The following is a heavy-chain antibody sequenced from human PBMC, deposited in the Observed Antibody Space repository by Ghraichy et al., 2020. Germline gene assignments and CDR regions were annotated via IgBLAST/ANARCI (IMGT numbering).Heavy chain of an antibody. V-gene: IGHV3-7*01. CDR2: INTDGSGK. J-gene: IGHJ4*02. CDR1: GFTFSSFW. Sequence: GGSLRLSCAASGFTFSSFWMYWVRQAPGKGLEWVANINTDGSGKYYVDSVKGRFTISRDNAKNSLFLLMNSLRVEDTAVYYWASNRWGWGQGTLVTVSS. D-gene: IGHD2/OR15-2a*01. CDR3: ASNRWG.